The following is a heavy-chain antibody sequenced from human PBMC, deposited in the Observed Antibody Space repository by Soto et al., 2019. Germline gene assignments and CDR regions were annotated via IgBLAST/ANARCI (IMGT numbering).Heavy chain of an antibody. Sequence: QVQLVQSGAEVKKPGASVKVSCNASGYTFTTYYMHWVRQAPGQGLEWMGIINPSGGDTSYPQKFQGRVTMTRHTSTSTVYMELSSLRSEDTAVYYCARDLDGGHFFDYWGQGTLVTVSS. CDR1: GYTFTTYY. D-gene: IGHD2-15*01. J-gene: IGHJ4*02. CDR2: INPSGGDT. V-gene: IGHV1-46*01. CDR3: ARDLDGGHFFDY.